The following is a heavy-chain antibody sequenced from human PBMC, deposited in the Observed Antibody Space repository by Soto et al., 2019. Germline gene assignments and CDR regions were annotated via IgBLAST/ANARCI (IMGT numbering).Heavy chain of an antibody. CDR1: GFTFSSYA. CDR2: ISGSGGST. V-gene: IGHV3-23*01. J-gene: IGHJ4*02. Sequence: GGSLRLSCAASGFTFSSYAMSWVRQAPGKGLEWVSAISGSGGSTYYADSVKGRFTISRDNSKNTLYLQMNSLRAEDTAVYYCAKGDSSGWYSGRFDYWGQGTLVTVSS. CDR3: AKGDSSGWYSGRFDY. D-gene: IGHD6-19*01.